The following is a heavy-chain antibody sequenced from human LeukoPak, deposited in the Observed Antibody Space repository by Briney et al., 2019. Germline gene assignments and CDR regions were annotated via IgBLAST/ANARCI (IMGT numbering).Heavy chain of an antibody. CDR1: GFTFSSYG. Sequence: GGSLRLSCAASGFTFSSYGMHWVRQAPGKGLEWVAFIQYDGSNKYYADSVKGRFTISRDNSKNTLYLQMNSLRAEDTAVYYCAKDYGDYYWGQGTLVTVSS. V-gene: IGHV3-30*02. CDR3: AKDYGDYY. CDR2: IQYDGSNK. J-gene: IGHJ4*02. D-gene: IGHD4-17*01.